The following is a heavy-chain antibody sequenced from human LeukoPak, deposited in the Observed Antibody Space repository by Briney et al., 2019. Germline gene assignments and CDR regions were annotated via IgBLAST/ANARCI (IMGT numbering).Heavy chain of an antibody. V-gene: IGHV3-23*01. J-gene: IGHJ4*02. CDR2: ISGSGGST. CDR3: AKGFYYDSSGYPHYFDY. Sequence: GGSLRLSCAASGFTFSTYVMSWVRQAPGKGLEWVSGISGSGGSTYYADSVKGRFTISRDNSKNTLYLQMNSLRAEDTAVYYCAKGFYYDSSGYPHYFDYWGQGTLVTVSS. CDR1: GFTFSTYV. D-gene: IGHD3-22*01.